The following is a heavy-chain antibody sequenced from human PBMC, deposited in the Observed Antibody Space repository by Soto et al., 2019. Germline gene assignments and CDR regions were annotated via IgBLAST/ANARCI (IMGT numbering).Heavy chain of an antibody. CDR3: ARALTVLVPAAIWSSYYYGMDV. CDR2: VNHSGEA. Sequence: SETLSLTCGVYGGSFRNYYWIWVRQPPGKGLEWIGEVNHSGEATYNPSLKSRVTISVDTSKNQFSLKLSSVTAADTAVYYCARALTVLVPAAIWSSYYYGMDVWGQGTTVTVSS. CDR1: GGSFRNYY. V-gene: IGHV4-34*01. D-gene: IGHD2-2*02. J-gene: IGHJ6*02.